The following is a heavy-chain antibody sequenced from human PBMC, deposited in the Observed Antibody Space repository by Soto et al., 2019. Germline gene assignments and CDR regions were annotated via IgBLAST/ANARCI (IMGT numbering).Heavy chain of an antibody. CDR3: ARDVAVPRTMCWDY. Sequence: QVQLQESGPGLVKPSGTLSLTCAVAGGSISDNWWSWVRQAPGKGLAWIGEISHSGTTYYNPSLKGRVTILGDKSASQISLTLSSVPAADTAVYYCARDVAVPRTMCWDYWGQGARVAVSS. CDR2: ISHSGTT. D-gene: IGHD2-15*01. V-gene: IGHV4-4*02. CDR1: GGSISDNW. J-gene: IGHJ4*02.